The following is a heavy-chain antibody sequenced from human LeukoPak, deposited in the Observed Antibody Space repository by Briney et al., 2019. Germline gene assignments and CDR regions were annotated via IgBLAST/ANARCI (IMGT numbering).Heavy chain of an antibody. CDR1: GGSISSYY. V-gene: IGHV4-34*01. J-gene: IGHJ5*02. Sequence: KPSETLSLTCTVSGGSISSYYWNWIRQPPGKGLEWIGEINHSGSTNYNPSLKSRVTISVDTSKNQFSLKLSSVTAADTAVYYCARDYYASGSYLGGFDPWGQGTLVTVAS. D-gene: IGHD3-10*01. CDR3: ARDYYASGSYLGGFDP. CDR2: INHSGST.